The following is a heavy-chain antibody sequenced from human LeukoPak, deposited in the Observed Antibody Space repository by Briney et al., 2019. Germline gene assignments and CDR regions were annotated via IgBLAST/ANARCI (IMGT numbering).Heavy chain of an antibody. D-gene: IGHD2-2*01. Sequence: SAGTLSLSCAASGFTCSTYARNWVRQAPGEGLKWVSCITGDSAYIYYADSVKGRFTISGDTAKNSMYLRMNSLGAEATAVYYCARSGVSSSTSYIDFWGQGTLVTVSS. CDR2: ITGDSAYI. CDR3: ARSGVSSSTSYIDF. V-gene: IGHV3-21*01. J-gene: IGHJ4*02. CDR1: GFTCSTYA.